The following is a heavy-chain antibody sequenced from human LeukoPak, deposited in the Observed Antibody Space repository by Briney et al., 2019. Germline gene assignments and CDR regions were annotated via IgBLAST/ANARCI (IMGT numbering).Heavy chain of an antibody. Sequence: GGSLRLSCAASGFTFNNAWMSWVRQAPGKGLEWVGRIKSKTDGGTTDYAAPVKGRFTISRDDSKNTLYLQMNSLKTEDTAVYYCTTDQPWAYYDILTGYSPYYYYYMDVWGRGTTVTISS. CDR2: IKSKTDGGTT. V-gene: IGHV3-15*01. D-gene: IGHD3-9*01. CDR1: GFTFNNAW. J-gene: IGHJ6*03. CDR3: TTDQPWAYYDILTGYSPYYYYYMDV.